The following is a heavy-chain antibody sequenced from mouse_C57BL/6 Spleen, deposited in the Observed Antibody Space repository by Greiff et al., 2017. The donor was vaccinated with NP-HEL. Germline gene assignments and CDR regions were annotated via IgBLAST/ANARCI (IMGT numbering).Heavy chain of an antibody. Sequence: QVQLQQSGAELVRPGTSVKVSCKASGYAFTNYLIEWVKQRPGQGLEWIGVINPGSGGPNYNEKFKGKATLTADKSSSTAYMQLSSLTSEDSAVYFCARGQFYYYGSSPFAYWGQGTLVTVSA. D-gene: IGHD1-1*01. CDR2: INPGSGGP. CDR3: ARGQFYYYGSSPFAY. CDR1: GYAFTNYL. J-gene: IGHJ3*01. V-gene: IGHV1-54*01.